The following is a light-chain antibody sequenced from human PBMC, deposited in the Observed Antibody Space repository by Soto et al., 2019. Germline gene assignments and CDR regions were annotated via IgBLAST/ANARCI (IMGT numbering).Light chain of an antibody. CDR2: DAS. Sequence: ILMTQSPATLSVSPGERATLSCRASQSVSNNLAWYQQKPGQAPRLLIYDASTSATGITARFSGSGSGTEFTLTISGLQSEDFAVSYCQPYNNWPPWTFGQGTKVEIK. CDR3: QPYNNWPPWT. J-gene: IGKJ1*01. CDR1: QSVSNN. V-gene: IGKV3-15*01.